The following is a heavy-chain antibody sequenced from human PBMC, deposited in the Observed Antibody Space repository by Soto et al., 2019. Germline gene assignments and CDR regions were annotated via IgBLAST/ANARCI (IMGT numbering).Heavy chain of an antibody. J-gene: IGHJ6*02. V-gene: IGHV3-33*01. CDR3: ARDRWLEQHYYYYGMDV. CDR1: GFTFSSYG. D-gene: IGHD6-19*01. Sequence: PGGSLRLSCAASGFTFSSYGMHWVRQAPGKXLEWVAVIWYDGSNKYYADSVKGRFTISRDNSKNTLYLQMNSLRAEDTAVYYCARDRWLEQHYYYYGMDVWGQGTTVTVSS. CDR2: IWYDGSNK.